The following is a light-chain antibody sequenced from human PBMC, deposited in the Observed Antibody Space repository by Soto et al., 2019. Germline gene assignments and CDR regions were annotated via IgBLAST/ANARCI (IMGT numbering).Light chain of an antibody. Sequence: EIVLTQSTGTLSLSPGERATLSCRASQSVSSSYLAWYQQKPGQAPRLLIYDASSRATGIPDRFSGSGSSTDFTLTISRLEPEDFAVYSCQQYGSSPLTVGGGTKVEIK. CDR2: DAS. V-gene: IGKV3-20*01. CDR3: QQYGSSPLT. CDR1: QSVSSSY. J-gene: IGKJ4*01.